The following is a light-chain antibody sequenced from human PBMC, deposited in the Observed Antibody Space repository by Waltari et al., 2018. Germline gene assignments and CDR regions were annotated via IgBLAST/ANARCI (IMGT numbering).Light chain of an antibody. V-gene: IGKV1-9*01. CDR3: QQTNSFPLT. Sequence: IQLTQSPSSLSASVGDRVTITCRASQGISSYLGWYQQKPGRAPKLLIYEASNLYSGVPSRFSGSGSGTDFTLTISSLQPEDFATYYCQQTNSFPLTFGGGTKVDIK. CDR1: QGISSY. CDR2: EAS. J-gene: IGKJ4*01.